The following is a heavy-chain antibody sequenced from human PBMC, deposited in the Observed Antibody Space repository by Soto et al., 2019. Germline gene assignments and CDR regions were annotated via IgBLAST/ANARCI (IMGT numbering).Heavy chain of an antibody. V-gene: IGHV4-34*01. D-gene: IGHD6-6*01. CDR1: GGSFSGYY. Sequence: SETLSLTCAVYGGSFSGYYWSWIRQPPGKGLEWIGEINHSGSTNYNPSLKSRVTISVDTSKNQFSLKLSSVTAADTAVYYCARPGLSSSAGENFDYWGQGTLVTVSS. CDR3: ARPGLSSSAGENFDY. J-gene: IGHJ4*02. CDR2: INHSGST.